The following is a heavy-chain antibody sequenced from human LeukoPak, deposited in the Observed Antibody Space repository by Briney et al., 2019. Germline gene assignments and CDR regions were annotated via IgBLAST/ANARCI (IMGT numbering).Heavy chain of an antibody. CDR3: ARDGTVDCSGGSCYSLPGMDV. D-gene: IGHD2-15*01. J-gene: IGHJ6*02. CDR1: GGSISSGGYY. V-gene: IGHV4-31*03. CDR2: IYYSGST. Sequence: SETLSLTCTVSGGSISSGGYYWSWIRQHPGKGLEWIGYIYYSGSTYYNPSLKSRVTISVDTSKNQFSLKLSSVTAVDTAVYYCARDGTVDCSGGSCYSLPGMDVWGQGTTVTVSS.